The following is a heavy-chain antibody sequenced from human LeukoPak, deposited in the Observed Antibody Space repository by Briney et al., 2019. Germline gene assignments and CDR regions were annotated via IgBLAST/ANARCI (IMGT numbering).Heavy chain of an antibody. CDR3: ARDSGPASSLDH. V-gene: IGHV3-30*04. J-gene: IGHJ4*02. CDR2: ISYDGSNK. CDR1: GFTFSSYA. Sequence: PGGSLRLSCAASGFTFSSYAMHWVRQAPGKGLEWVAVISYDGSNKYYADSVKGRFTISRDNSKNTLYLQMNSLRAEDTAVYYCARDSGPASSLDHWGQGTLVTVSS. D-gene: IGHD2-15*01.